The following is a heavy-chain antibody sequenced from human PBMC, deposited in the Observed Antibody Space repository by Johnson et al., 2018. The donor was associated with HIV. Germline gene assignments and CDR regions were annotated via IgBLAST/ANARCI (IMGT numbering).Heavy chain of an antibody. J-gene: IGHJ3*02. V-gene: IGHV3-30*03. D-gene: IGHD4-17*01. Sequence: QVQLVESGGGVVQPGRSLRLSCAASGFTFSSYGMHWVRQAPAKGLEWVAFISYDGSDKYYADSVKGRLTISRDSSRNTLYLEMNSLRAEDTAVYYCARGRKTVTTVRPSAFDIWGQGTMVTVSS. CDR3: ARGRKTVTTVRPSAFDI. CDR1: GFTFSSYG. CDR2: ISYDGSDK.